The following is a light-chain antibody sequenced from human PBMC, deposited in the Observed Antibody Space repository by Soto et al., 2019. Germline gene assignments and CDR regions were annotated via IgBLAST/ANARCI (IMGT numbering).Light chain of an antibody. CDR3: QQYGSSLIT. V-gene: IGKV3-15*01. Sequence: EIVLTQSPATLSLSPGETATPSCRASQSVSGYIGWYQQKPGQAPRLLIYGASTRAAGVSARFSGSGSETEFTLTISSLQAEDFAVYFCQQYGSSLITFGQGTRLEIK. CDR1: QSVSGY. J-gene: IGKJ5*01. CDR2: GAS.